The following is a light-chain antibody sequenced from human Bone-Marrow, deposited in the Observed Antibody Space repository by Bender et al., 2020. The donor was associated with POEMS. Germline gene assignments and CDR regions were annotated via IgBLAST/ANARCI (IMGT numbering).Light chain of an antibody. CDR1: SSNIGAHA. V-gene: IGLV1-44*01. J-gene: IGLJ3*02. Sequence: QSVLTQPPSASGTPGQRVTISCSGGSSNIGAHAVNWYQHLPGTAPKLLIYSSHRRPSEVPDRFSGYRSGTSASLAISGLQSEDEADYYCAVWEDSLNGWVFGGGTKLTV. CDR2: SSH. CDR3: AVWEDSLNGWV.